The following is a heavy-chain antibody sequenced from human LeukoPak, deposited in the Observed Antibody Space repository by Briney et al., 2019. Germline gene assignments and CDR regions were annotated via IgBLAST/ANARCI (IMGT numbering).Heavy chain of an antibody. D-gene: IGHD3-10*01. CDR2: IYYSGST. CDR3: ARGFNPYYYGSGSYYPFDY. V-gene: IGHV4-59*01. CDR1: GGSISSYY. J-gene: IGHJ4*02. Sequence: SEPLSLTCTVSGGSISSYYWSWIRQPPGKGLEWIGYIYYSGSTNYNPSLKSRVTISEDTSKNQFSLKLSSVTAADTAVYYCARGFNPYYYGSGSYYPFDYWGQGTLVTVSS.